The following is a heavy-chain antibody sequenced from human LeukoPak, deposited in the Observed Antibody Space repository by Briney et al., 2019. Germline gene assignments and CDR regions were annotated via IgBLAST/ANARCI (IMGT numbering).Heavy chain of an antibody. CDR3: ARSASSGWVYYYYNYMDV. D-gene: IGHD6-19*01. CDR2: ISGSGGST. V-gene: IGHV3-23*01. CDR1: GFTFSSFV. J-gene: IGHJ6*03. Sequence: PGGSLRLSCAASGFTFSSFVMGWVRQAPGKGLEWVSAISGSGGSTFYADSVKGRFTISRDNSKNTLSLQMNSLTAEDTAVYYCARSASSGWVYYYYNYMDVWGKGTTVTVSS.